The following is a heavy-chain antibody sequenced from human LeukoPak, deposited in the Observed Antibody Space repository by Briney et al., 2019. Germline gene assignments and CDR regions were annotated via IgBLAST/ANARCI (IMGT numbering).Heavy chain of an antibody. CDR3: ARGLGYCSSTSCYFYWFDP. Sequence: PSETLSLTCTVSGGSISSGDYYWSWIRQPPGKGLEWIGYIYYSGSTYYNPSLKSRVTISVDTSKNQFSLKLSSVTAADTAVYYRARGLGYCSSTSCYFYWFDPWGQGTLVTVSS. V-gene: IGHV4-30-4*08. CDR2: IYYSGST. CDR1: GGSISSGDYY. D-gene: IGHD2-2*03. J-gene: IGHJ5*02.